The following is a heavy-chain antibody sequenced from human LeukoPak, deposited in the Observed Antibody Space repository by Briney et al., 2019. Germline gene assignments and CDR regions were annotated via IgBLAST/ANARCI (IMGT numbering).Heavy chain of an antibody. CDR2: IKQDGSEK. Sequence: GGSLRLSCAASGFTFSSYWMSWVRQAPGKGLEWVANIKQDGSEKYYVDSVKGRFTISRDNAKNSLYLQMNSLRAEDTAVYYCARGMVATSDPYYYYGMDVWGQGTTVTVSS. CDR1: GFTFSSYW. D-gene: IGHD5-12*01. J-gene: IGHJ6*02. V-gene: IGHV3-7*01. CDR3: ARGMVATSDPYYYYGMDV.